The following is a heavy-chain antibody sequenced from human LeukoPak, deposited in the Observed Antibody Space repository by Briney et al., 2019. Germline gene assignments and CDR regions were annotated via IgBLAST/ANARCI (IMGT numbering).Heavy chain of an antibody. CDR3: ATGAYDSSGYRRGFDY. J-gene: IGHJ4*02. V-gene: IGHV1-46*01. CDR2: INPSGGST. CDR1: GYTFTSYY. Sequence: GASVEVSCKASGYTFTSYYMHWVRQAPGQGLEWMGIINPSGGSTSYAQKFQGRVTMTRDTSTSTVYMELSSLRSEDTAVYYCATGAYDSSGYRRGFDYWGQGTLVTVSS. D-gene: IGHD3-22*01.